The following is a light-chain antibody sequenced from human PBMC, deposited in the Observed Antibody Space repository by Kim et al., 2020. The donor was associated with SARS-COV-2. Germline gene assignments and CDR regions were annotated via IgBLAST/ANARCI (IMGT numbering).Light chain of an antibody. Sequence: GKPVPVTSTGTTNDMGGSTYVSWYQQHPGKAPKLMIYEVYKRPSGVPDRFSGSKSGNTASLTVSGLQAEDEADYYCSSRSGSNKWVFGVGTQLTVL. CDR2: EVY. J-gene: IGLJ3*02. V-gene: IGLV2-8*01. CDR3: SSRSGSNKWV. CDR1: TNDMGGSTY.